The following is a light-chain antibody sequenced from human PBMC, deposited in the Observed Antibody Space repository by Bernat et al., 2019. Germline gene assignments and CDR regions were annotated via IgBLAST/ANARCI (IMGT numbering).Light chain of an antibody. J-gene: IGLJ3*02. CDR2: DVS. V-gene: IGLV2-14*03. Sequence: QSALTQPASVSGSPGQSITISCTGTSSDVGASNYVSWYQQHPGKAPKLMIYDVSDRPSGVSNRFSGAKSGNTASLTISGLQAEDEAEYFCGSYRMDSTPVFGGGTKLTVL. CDR3: GSYRMDSTPV. CDR1: SSDVGASNY.